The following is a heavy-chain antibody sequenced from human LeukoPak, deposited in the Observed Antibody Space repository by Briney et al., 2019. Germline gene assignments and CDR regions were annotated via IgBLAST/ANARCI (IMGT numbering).Heavy chain of an antibody. D-gene: IGHD6-13*01. Sequence: GGSLRLSCAASGFIFSSYAMHWVRQAPGKGLEWVAVISYDGSNKYYADSVKGRFTISRDNAKNSLYLQMNSLRAEDTAVYYCSRDQGKAAAGLGYWGQGTLVTVSS. CDR2: ISYDGSNK. V-gene: IGHV3-30*04. J-gene: IGHJ4*02. CDR1: GFIFSSYA. CDR3: SRDQGKAAAGLGY.